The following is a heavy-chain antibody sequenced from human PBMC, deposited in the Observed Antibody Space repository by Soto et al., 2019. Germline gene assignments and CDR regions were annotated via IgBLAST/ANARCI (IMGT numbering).Heavy chain of an antibody. D-gene: IGHD4-17*01. CDR3: ARGGGMTTVMWDYYYGMDV. CDR2: IYYSGST. Sequence: KTSETLSLTCTVSGGSISSYYWSWIRQPPGKGLEWIGYIYYSGSTNYNPSLKSRVTISVDTPKNQFSLKLSSVTAAGTAVYYCARGGGMTTVMWDYYYGMDVCGQGTTVTVS. CDR1: GGSISSYY. V-gene: IGHV4-59*01. J-gene: IGHJ6*02.